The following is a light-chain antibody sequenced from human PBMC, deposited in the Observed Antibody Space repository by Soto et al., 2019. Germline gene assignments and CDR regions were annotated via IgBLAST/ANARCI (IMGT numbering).Light chain of an antibody. CDR1: QSVSSY. CDR2: DTS. V-gene: IGKV3-20*01. J-gene: IGKJ4*01. CDR3: QQHGSSLALT. Sequence: IVRTQSPATLSLSPGETATLSCRASQSVSSYLAWYQKKPGQAPRLLLYDTSSRATGIPDRFTGSGSGTDFTLTISRLEPEDFAVYYCQQHGSSLALTFGGGTKVDIK.